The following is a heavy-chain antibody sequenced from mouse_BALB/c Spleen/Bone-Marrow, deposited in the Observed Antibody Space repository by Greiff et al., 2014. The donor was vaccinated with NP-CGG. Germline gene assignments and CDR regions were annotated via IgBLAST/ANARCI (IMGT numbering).Heavy chain of an antibody. D-gene: IGHD1-2*01. V-gene: IGHV2-9*02. CDR3: ARITTATGAMDY. CDR1: GFSLTSYG. CDR2: IWADGST. Sequence: VHRVESGPGLVAPSQSLSISCTVSGFSLTSYGVQWVRQPPGKGLEWLGVIWADGSTNYNSALMSRLSISKDNTKSQVFLKMNSLQTDDTAMYYCARITTATGAMDYWGQGTSVTVSS. J-gene: IGHJ4*01.